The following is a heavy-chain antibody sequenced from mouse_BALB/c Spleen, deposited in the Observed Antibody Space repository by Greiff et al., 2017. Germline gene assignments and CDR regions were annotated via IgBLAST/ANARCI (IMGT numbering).Heavy chain of an antibody. CDR1: GDSITSGY. CDR2: ISYSGST. J-gene: IGHJ4*01. CDR3: ARRQIYDGYYAMDY. V-gene: IGHV3-8*02. D-gene: IGHD2-3*01. Sequence: EVQLQQSGPSLVKPSQTLSLTCSVTGDSITSGYWNWIRKFPGNKLEYMGYISYSGSTYYNPSLKSRISITRDTSKNQYYLQLNSVTTEDTATYYCARRQIYDGYYAMDYWGQGTSVTVSS.